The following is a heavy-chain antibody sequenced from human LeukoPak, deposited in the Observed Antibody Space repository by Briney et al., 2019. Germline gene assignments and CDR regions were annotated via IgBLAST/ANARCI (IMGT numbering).Heavy chain of an antibody. D-gene: IGHD2-15*01. J-gene: IGHJ6*04. Sequence: GASVKVSCKASGYTFTSYGISWVRQAPGQGLEWMGWISAYNGNTNYAQKLQGRVTMTTDTSTSTAYMELRSLRSDDTAVYYCARDREGIVVVVAVDYYYGMDVWGKGTTVTVSS. V-gene: IGHV1-18*04. CDR2: ISAYNGNT. CDR1: GYTFTSYG. CDR3: ARDREGIVVVVAVDYYYGMDV.